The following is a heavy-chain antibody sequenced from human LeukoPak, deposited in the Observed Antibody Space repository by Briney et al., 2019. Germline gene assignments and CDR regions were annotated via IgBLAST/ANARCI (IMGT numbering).Heavy chain of an antibody. D-gene: IGHD4-17*01. CDR3: GRDLEENGVTH. J-gene: IGHJ4*02. CDR1: GGSLITPNYY. Sequence: SETLSLTCTVSGGSLITPNYYWGGVRLPPRKGRVWIGNIFYSGGTYYNQSLQSRVTISLDTSRNQFSLKVNSVTAADTAVYYCGRDLEENGVTHWGLGTLVTVSS. CDR2: IFYSGGT. V-gene: IGHV4-39*07.